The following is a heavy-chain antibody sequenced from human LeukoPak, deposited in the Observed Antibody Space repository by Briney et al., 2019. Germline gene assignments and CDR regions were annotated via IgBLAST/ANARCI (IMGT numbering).Heavy chain of an antibody. CDR2: INTDGSHT. CDR1: GFTFSSSW. J-gene: IGHJ3*02. CDR3: AKDSYSHNGIYDALDI. Sequence: GGSLRLSCAASGFTFSSSWMHWVRQAAGKGLVWVSSINTDGSHTSYADSVKGRFTISRDNAKNTLYLQMNSLRVEDTAIYYCAKDSYSHNGIYDALDIWGQGTMVTVSS. D-gene: IGHD2-8*01. V-gene: IGHV3-74*01.